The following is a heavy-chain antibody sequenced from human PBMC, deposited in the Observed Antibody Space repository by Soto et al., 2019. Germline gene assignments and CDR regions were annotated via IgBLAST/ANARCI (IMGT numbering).Heavy chain of an antibody. J-gene: IGHJ4*02. D-gene: IGHD6-6*01. V-gene: IGHV4-59*01. Sequence: QVQLQESGPGLVKPSETLSLTYTVSGGSISSYYWSWIRQPPVKGLEWIGYIYYSGSTNYNPSLKSRVTISVDTSKNQFSLKLSSVTAADTAVYYCARGGVYSSSRSYFDYWGQGTLVTVSS. CDR1: GGSISSYY. CDR2: IYYSGST. CDR3: ARGGVYSSSRSYFDY.